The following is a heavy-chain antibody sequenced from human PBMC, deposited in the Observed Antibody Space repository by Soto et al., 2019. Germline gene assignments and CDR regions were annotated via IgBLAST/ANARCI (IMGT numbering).Heavy chain of an antibody. Sequence: SGPRLVNPTQTLTLTCTFSGFSLSTSGMRVRWIRQPPGKALKWVARIDWDDDKFYNASLKTRLTSSKDSSKNQVVLTMTNMDPVDTATYYCARMFHCSGGTCPFDYWGQGALVTV. CDR1: GFSLSTSGMR. V-gene: IGHV2-70*04. CDR3: ARMFHCSGGTCPFDY. CDR2: IDWDDDK. D-gene: IGHD2-15*01. J-gene: IGHJ4*02.